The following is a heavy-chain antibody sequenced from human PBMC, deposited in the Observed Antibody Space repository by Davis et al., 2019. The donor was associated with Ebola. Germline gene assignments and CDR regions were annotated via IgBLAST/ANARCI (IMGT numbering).Heavy chain of an antibody. CDR1: GYTFTSYD. J-gene: IGHJ5*02. CDR2: MNPNSGNT. V-gene: IGHV1-8*01. Sequence: ASVKVSCKASGYTFTSYDINWVRQATGQRLEWMGWMNPNSGNTGYAQKFQGRVTMTRNTSISTAYMEPSSLRSEDTAVYYCARVRPLGYCSGGSCYGANWFDPWGQGTLVTVSS. CDR3: ARVRPLGYCSGGSCYGANWFDP. D-gene: IGHD2-15*01.